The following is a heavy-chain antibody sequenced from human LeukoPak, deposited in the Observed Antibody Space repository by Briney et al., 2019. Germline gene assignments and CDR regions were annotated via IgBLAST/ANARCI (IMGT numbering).Heavy chain of an antibody. CDR2: ITIDGSST. J-gene: IGHJ6*02. CDR1: GVTSRNSW. CDR3: TRDRFYAMDA. V-gene: IGHV3-74*03. Sequence: GGSLRLSCVASGVTSRNSWMHWVRQAPGKGLVWVSRITIDGSSTTYADSVKGRFTISTDSAKNTLYLQMNSLRAEDTAVYYCTRDRFYAMDAWGQGTTVTVSS.